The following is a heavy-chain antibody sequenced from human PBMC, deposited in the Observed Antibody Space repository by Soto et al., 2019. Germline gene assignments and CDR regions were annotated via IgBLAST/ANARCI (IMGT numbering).Heavy chain of an antibody. CDR2: IIPMFGTP. CDR3: ARGGEVPASIREYYYGLDV. Sequence: QAQLVQSGAEVKKPGSSVKVSCKGFGGIFNSYAISWVRQAPGQGPEWLGGIIPMFGTPNYAQKFQGRVTISVDKSTRTAYMELNSPRSEDTAVYYCARGGEVPASIREYYYGLDVWGQGTTVTVSS. J-gene: IGHJ6*02. CDR1: GGIFNSYA. D-gene: IGHD2-2*02. V-gene: IGHV1-69*06.